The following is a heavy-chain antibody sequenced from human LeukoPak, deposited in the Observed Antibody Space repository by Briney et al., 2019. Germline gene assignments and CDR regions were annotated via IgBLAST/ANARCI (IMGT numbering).Heavy chain of an antibody. CDR2: IYTSGST. CDR1: GGSISSGSYY. D-gene: IGHD6-19*01. J-gene: IGHJ4*02. V-gene: IGHV4-61*02. CDR3: ARGLARKDSSGWYDYFDY. Sequence: PSQTLSLTCTVSGGSISSGSYYWSWIRQPAGKGLEWIGRIYTSGSTNYNPSLKSRVTISVDTSKNQFSLKLSSVTAADTAVYYCARGLARKDSSGWYDYFDYWGQGTLVTVSS.